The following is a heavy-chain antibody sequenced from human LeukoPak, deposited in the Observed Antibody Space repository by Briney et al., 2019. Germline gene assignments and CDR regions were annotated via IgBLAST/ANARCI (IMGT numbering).Heavy chain of an antibody. V-gene: IGHV3-48*03. CDR3: ARGPGNSGYPYNFDY. CDR1: GFTFSSYE. D-gene: IGHD3-22*01. CDR2: ISSSGSTI. Sequence: QPGGSLRLSCAASGFTFSSYEMNWVRQAPGKGLEWVSYISSSGSTIYYADSVKGRFTISRDNANNSLYLQMNSLRAEDTAVYYCARGPGNSGYPYNFDYWGQGTLVTVSS. J-gene: IGHJ4*02.